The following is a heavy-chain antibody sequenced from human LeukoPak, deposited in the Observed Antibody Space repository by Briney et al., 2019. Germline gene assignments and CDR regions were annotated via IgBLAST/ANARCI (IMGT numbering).Heavy chain of an antibody. CDR2: ISSSSTSM. CDR3: ARQNGAGYYYYFDS. J-gene: IGHJ4*02. D-gene: IGHD3-22*01. Sequence: GGSLRLSCAPSGFTFSSYSMNWGLQAPGKGLGSVSYISSSSTSMYYADSVKGRFTISRDNARNSLYLQMNSLRAEDTAVYYCARQNGAGYYYYFDSWGQGTLVTVSS. CDR1: GFTFSSYS. V-gene: IGHV3-48*01.